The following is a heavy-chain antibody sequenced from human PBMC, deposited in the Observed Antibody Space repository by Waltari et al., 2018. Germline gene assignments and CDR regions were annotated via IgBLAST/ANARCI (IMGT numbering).Heavy chain of an antibody. CDR1: GFTFSGFW. CDR2: INGDGSRT. J-gene: IGHJ4*02. CDR3: TRDWRNLGFDY. Sequence: EAQLVESGGGSVQPGGSLRLSCVVSGFTFSGFWMPWVRQVPGKGLVWVSRINGDGSRTSYADSAKGRFTISRDNAENTLYLQMNSLRAEDTALYYCTRDWRNLGFDYWGQGTLVTVSS. V-gene: IGHV3-74*01. D-gene: IGHD1-7*01.